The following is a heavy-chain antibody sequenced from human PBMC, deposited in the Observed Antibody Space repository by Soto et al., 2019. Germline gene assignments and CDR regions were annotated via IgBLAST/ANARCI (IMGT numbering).Heavy chain of an antibody. J-gene: IGHJ4*02. CDR2: ISYDETAT. Sequence: QVQLVESGGGVVQPGTSLRLSCAASGFTFSGYGVHWVRQAPGKGLEWVATISYDETATYYSDSVKGRFTISRDNSKHTLFLQMNSRRAEDTAMYYCAKGSELLVTWAFDDWGQGTLVTVSS. V-gene: IGHV3-30*18. CDR1: GFTFSGYG. CDR3: AKGSELLVTWAFDD. D-gene: IGHD6-19*01.